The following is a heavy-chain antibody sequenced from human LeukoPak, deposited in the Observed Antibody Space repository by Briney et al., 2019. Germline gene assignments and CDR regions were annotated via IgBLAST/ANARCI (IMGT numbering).Heavy chain of an antibody. CDR3: AKHIAVAGKGSDY. D-gene: IGHD6-19*01. Sequence: GGSLRLSCAASGFTFSSYAMSWVRQAPGKGLEWVSAISGSGGSTYYADSVKGRFTISRDNSKNTQYLQMNSLRAEDTAVYYCAKHIAVAGKGSDYWGQGTLVTVSS. J-gene: IGHJ4*02. CDR1: GFTFSSYA. CDR2: ISGSGGST. V-gene: IGHV3-23*01.